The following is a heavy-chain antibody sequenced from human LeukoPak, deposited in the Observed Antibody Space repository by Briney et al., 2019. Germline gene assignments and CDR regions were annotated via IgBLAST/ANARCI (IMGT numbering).Heavy chain of an antibody. J-gene: IGHJ6*04. D-gene: IGHD2-2*01. Sequence: QPGRSLRLSCAASGFTFSSYGMHWVRQAPGKGLEWVAVIWYDGSNKYYADSVKGRFTVSRDNSKNTLYLQMNSLRAEDTAVYYCARDIGYCSSTSCYRYGMDVWGKGTTVTVSS. V-gene: IGHV3-33*08. CDR2: IWYDGSNK. CDR3: ARDIGYCSSTSCYRYGMDV. CDR1: GFTFSSYG.